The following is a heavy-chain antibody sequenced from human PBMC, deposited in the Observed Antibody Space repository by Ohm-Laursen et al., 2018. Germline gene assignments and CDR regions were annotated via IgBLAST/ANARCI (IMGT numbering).Heavy chain of an antibody. CDR2: SNPNSGGT. V-gene: IGHV1-2*02. Sequence: SVKVSCKASGYTFTTHYIHWVRQAPGQGLEWMGWSNPNSGGTNYAQKFQGRVTMTRDTSISTAYMELSRLRSDDTAVYYCAREVRGEYYYYYYGMDVWGQGTTVTVSS. J-gene: IGHJ6*02. CDR1: GYTFTTHY. CDR3: AREVRGEYYYYYYGMDV. D-gene: IGHD2-2*01.